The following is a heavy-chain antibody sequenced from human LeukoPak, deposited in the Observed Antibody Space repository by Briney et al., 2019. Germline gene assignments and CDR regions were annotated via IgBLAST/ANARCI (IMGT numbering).Heavy chain of an antibody. Sequence: GGSLRLSCAASGFTFSSYGMHWVRQAPGKGLEWVAVISYDRSNKYYADSVKGRFTISRDNSKNTLYLQMNSLRAEDTAVYYCAKEVDGSGSYPDYWGQGTLVTVSS. D-gene: IGHD3-10*01. V-gene: IGHV3-30*18. J-gene: IGHJ4*02. CDR3: AKEVDGSGSYPDY. CDR1: GFTFSSYG. CDR2: ISYDRSNK.